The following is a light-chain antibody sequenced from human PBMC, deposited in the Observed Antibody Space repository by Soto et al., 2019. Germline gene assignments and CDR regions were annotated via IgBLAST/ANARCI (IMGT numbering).Light chain of an antibody. CDR2: RNN. V-gene: IGLV1-47*01. Sequence: SVLTQPPSASGTPGQRVTISCSGTSSTIGSNYVYWYQQLPGTAPKLLIYRNNLRPSGVPDRVSASKSGTSASLAISGLRSEDEADYFCAAWDDSLSGPVFGGGTKLTVL. J-gene: IGLJ2*01. CDR1: SSTIGSNY. CDR3: AAWDDSLSGPV.